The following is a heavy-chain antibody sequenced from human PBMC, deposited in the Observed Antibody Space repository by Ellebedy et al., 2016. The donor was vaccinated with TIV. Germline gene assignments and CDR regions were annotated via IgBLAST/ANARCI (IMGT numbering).Heavy chain of an antibody. CDR1: GDSVSTTGVA. V-gene: IGHV6-1*01. CDR3: ARGRASAFDI. CDR2: TYYRSQWFS. J-gene: IGHJ3*02. Sequence: SQTLSLTCVISGDSVSTTGVAWNWIRLSPSRGLEWLGRTYYRSQWFSESAVSVKGRVTINPDASKNQFSLQLDSVSPEDTALNYCARGRASAFDIWGQGTMVTVSS.